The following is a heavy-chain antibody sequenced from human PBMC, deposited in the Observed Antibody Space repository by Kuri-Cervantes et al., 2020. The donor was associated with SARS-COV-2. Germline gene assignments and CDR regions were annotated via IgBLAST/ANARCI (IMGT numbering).Heavy chain of an antibody. J-gene: IGHJ4*02. V-gene: IGHV3-49*04. CDR3: TSNDFWSGYSIF. D-gene: IGHD3-3*01. CDR2: IRSKAYGGTT. Sequence: GGSMRLSCTASGFTFGDYAMSWVRQAPGKWLEWVGFIRSKAYGGTTEYAASVKGRFTISRDDSKSIAYLQMNSLKTEDTAVYYCTSNDFWSGYSIFWGQGTLVTVSS. CDR1: GFTFGDYA.